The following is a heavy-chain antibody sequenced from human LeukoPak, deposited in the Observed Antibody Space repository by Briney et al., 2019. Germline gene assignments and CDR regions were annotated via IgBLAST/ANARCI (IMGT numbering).Heavy chain of an antibody. D-gene: IGHD6-13*01. CDR1: VGSISRYY. CDR2: IYYSGST. CDR3: ARGVHRHSSSWYSAFFDY. Sequence: PSETLSLTCTVSVGSISRYYWSWIRQPPGKGLEWIGYIYYSGSTKYNPSLKSRVTISVDTSKNQFSLKLSSVTAADTAVYYCARGVHRHSSSWYSAFFDYWGQGTLVTVSS. J-gene: IGHJ4*02. V-gene: IGHV4-59*01.